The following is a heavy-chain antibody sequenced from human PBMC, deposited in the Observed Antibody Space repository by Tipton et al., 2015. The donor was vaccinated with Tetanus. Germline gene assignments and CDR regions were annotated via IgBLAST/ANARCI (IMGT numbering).Heavy chain of an antibody. Sequence: LSLTCTVTGDSISSSRYYWGWVRQAPGKGLEWISYISTTSNTIYYADSVRGRFTISRDNANNLLYLQMSSLRREDTAVYYCASSTVTRWGPGTLVTVSS. D-gene: IGHD4-17*01. CDR2: ISTTSNTI. V-gene: IGHV3-48*01. CDR3: ASSTVTR. CDR1: GDSISSSR. J-gene: IGHJ4*02.